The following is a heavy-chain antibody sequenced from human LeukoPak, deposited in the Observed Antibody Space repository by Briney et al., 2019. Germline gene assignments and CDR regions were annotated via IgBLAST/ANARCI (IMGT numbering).Heavy chain of an antibody. J-gene: IGHJ6*04. CDR3: ARESYSSTGLDV. V-gene: IGHV3-11*06. D-gene: IGHD6-19*01. CDR2: ISSSSSYT. CDR1: GFTFSDYY. Sequence: GGSLRLSCAASGFTFSDYYMSWIRQAPGKGLEWVSYISSSSSYTNYADSVKGRFTISRDNAKNSLYPQMNSLRAEDTAVYYCARESYSSTGLDVWGKGTTVTVSS.